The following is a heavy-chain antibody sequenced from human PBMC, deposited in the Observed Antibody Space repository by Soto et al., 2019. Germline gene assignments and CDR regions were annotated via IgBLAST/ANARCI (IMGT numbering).Heavy chain of an antibody. CDR1: GFTFSNYG. V-gene: IGHV3-33*01. CDR3: ARDLLTTGMSYGMDV. CDR2: IWYDGNNK. Sequence: GGSLRLSCAASGFTFSNYGMHWVRQAPGKGLEWVAVIWYDGNNKYYADSVRGRFTISRDNSKNTLYLQMNSLRAEDTAVYYCARDLLTTGMSYGMDVWGQGTTVTVSS. D-gene: IGHD1-1*01. J-gene: IGHJ6*02.